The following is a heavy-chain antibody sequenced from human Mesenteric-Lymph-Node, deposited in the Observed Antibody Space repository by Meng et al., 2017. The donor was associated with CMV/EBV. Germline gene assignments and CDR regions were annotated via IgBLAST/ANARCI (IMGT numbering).Heavy chain of an antibody. CDR3: ARGGFSNNGRFDY. V-gene: IGHV7-4-1*02. Sequence: CTASGYTFGNYAMNWVRQAPGQGPEWMGWIHNNIGDPTYAQGFAGRFVFSFDTSVSTTYLQISSLQAEDTAVYYCARGGFSNNGRFDYWGQGTLVTVSS. CDR1: GYTFGNYA. CDR2: IHNNIGDP. D-gene: IGHD1/OR15-1a*01. J-gene: IGHJ4*02.